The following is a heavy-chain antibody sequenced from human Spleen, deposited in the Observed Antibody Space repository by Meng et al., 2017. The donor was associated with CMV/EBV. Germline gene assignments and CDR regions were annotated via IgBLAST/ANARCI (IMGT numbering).Heavy chain of an antibody. CDR2: IRDDASND. Sequence: GESLKISCAASGFTFSDYYMSWIRQAPGKGLEWVAFIRDDASNDYYAESVKGRFTISRQSTKNTLYLEMHSVRPEDTAVYYCARDAFRWGYPEDGLDVWGQGTTVTVSS. CDR1: GFTFSDYY. D-gene: IGHD2-15*01. V-gene: IGHV3-30*02. J-gene: IGHJ6*02. CDR3: ARDAFRWGYPEDGLDV.